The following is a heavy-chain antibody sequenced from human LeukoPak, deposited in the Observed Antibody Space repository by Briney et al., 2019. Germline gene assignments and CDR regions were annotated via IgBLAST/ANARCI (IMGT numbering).Heavy chain of an antibody. D-gene: IGHD6-13*01. CDR1: GGTFSSYA. CDR3: ARDSSSWYATWDYYYYGMDV. CDR2: IIPILGIA. V-gene: IGHV1-69*04. Sequence: SVKVSCKASGGTFSSYAISWVRQAPGQGLEWMGRIIPILGIANYAQKFQGRVTITTDESTSTAYMELSSLRSEDTAVYYCARDSSSWYATWDYYYYGMDVWGQGTTVTVSS. J-gene: IGHJ6*02.